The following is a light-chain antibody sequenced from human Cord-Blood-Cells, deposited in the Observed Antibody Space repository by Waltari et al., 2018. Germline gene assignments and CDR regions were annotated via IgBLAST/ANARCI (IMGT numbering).Light chain of an antibody. CDR1: SSDVGSYNL. V-gene: IGLV2-23*01. J-gene: IGLJ1*01. CDR2: ECS. Sequence: QSALTQPASVSGSPGQSITISCTGTSSDVGSYNLVSWYQQHPGKAPKLMIYECSKRPSGVSNRFSGSKSGNTASLTISGLQAEDEADYYCCSYAGSNYVFGTGTKVTVL. CDR3: CSYAGSNYV.